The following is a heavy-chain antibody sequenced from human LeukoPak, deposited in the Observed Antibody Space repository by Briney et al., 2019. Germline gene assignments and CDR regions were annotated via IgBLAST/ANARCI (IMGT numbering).Heavy chain of an antibody. J-gene: IGHJ4*02. CDR2: ISGSGGST. V-gene: IGHV3-23*01. Sequence: PGGSLRLSCAASGFTFSSYAMSWVRQAPGKGLEWVSAISGSGGSTYYADSVKGRFTISRDNSKNTLYLQMNSLRAEDTAVYYCATTPGEYYYDSSGYYYFRYWGQGTLVTVSS. CDR1: GFTFSSYA. D-gene: IGHD3-22*01. CDR3: ATTPGEYYYDSSGYYYFRY.